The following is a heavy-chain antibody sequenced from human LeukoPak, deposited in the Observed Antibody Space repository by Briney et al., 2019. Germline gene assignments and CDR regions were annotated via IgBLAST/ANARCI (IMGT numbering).Heavy chain of an antibody. D-gene: IGHD3-22*01. CDR3: ARGGYDSSGYYVDY. Sequence: GGSLRLSSAASGFTFSSYAMSWVRQAPGKGLEWVSVISGNGGSTHYADSVKGRFTISRDNSKNTLYLQMNSLRAEDTAVYYCARGGYDSSGYYVDYWGQGTLVTVSS. V-gene: IGHV3-23*01. J-gene: IGHJ4*02. CDR2: ISGNGGST. CDR1: GFTFSSYA.